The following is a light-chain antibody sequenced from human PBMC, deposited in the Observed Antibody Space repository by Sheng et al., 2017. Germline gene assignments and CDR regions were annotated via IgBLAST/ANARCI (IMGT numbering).Light chain of an antibody. J-gene: IGLJ3*02. Sequence: QSALTQPASVSGSPGQSITISCTGTSSDVGDYNYVSWYQQHPGKAPQLMIYDVSYRPSGVSNRFSGSKSGNTASLTISGLQAEDEADYYCSSYTSSNTWVFGGGTKLTVL. CDR1: SSDVGDYNY. CDR2: DVS. CDR3: SSYTSSNTWV. V-gene: IGLV2-14*03.